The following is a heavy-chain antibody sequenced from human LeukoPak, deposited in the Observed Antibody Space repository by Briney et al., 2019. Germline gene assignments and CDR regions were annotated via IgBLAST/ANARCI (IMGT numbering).Heavy chain of an antibody. CDR3: ARGLSYPPNYFDY. CDR1: GGSISSGSYY. J-gene: IGHJ4*02. CDR2: IYTSGST. Sequence: PSETLSLTCTVSGGSISSGSYYWSWIRQPAGKGLEWIGRIYTSGSTNYNPSLKSRVTISVDTSKNQFSLKLSSVTAADTAVYYCARGLSYPPNYFDYWGQGTLVTVSS. D-gene: IGHD2/OR15-2a*01. V-gene: IGHV4-61*02.